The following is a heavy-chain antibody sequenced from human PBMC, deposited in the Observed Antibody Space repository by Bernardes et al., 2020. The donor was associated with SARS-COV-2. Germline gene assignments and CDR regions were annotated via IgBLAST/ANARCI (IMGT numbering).Heavy chain of an antibody. CDR2: ISGDDGNT. CDR1: GYTFTSYG. J-gene: IGHJ5*02. D-gene: IGHD3-16*01. CDR3: ATVVGKGYGGGWFDP. Sequence: ASVKVSCKASGYTFTSYGISWVRQAPGQGLEWMGWISGDDGNTNYAQKFHGRVTMTTDTSTSTAYMELRSLRSDDTAVYYCATVVGKGYGGGWFDPWGQGTLVTVSS. V-gene: IGHV1-18*01.